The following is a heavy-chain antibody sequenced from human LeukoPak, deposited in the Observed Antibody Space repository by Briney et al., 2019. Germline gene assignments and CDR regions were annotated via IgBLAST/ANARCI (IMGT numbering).Heavy chain of an antibody. CDR2: IYYSGST. Sequence: SETVSLTCTVSGVYISSSSYYWGWVRQPPGKGLEWIGSIYYSGSTYYNPSLKSRVTISVDTSKNQFSLKLSSVTAADTAVYYCARYEGYFSWFDPWGQGTLVTVSS. V-gene: IGHV4-39*07. CDR3: ARYEGYFSWFDP. J-gene: IGHJ5*02. CDR1: GVYISSSSYY. D-gene: IGHD2-15*01.